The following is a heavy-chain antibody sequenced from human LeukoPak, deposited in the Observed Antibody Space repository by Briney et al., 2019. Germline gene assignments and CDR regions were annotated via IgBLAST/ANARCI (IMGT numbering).Heavy chain of an antibody. CDR3: AKDQSYGGNSGVGY. J-gene: IGHJ4*02. V-gene: IGHV3-33*06. CDR2: IWYDGSNK. CDR1: GSTFSSYG. D-gene: IGHD4-23*01. Sequence: GGSLRLSCAATGSTFSSYGMHWVRQAPGKGLDWVAVIWYDGSNKYYADSVKGRFTVSRDNSKNTLYPQMNSLRAEDTAVYYCAKDQSYGGNSGVGYWGQGTLVTVSS.